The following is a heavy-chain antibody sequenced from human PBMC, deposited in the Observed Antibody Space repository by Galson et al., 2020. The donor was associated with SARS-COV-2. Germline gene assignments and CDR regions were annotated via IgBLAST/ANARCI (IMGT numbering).Heavy chain of an antibody. V-gene: IGHV3-74*01. CDR3: AGALAI. Sequence: GESLKISCAASGIAFSNYWMHWVRQAPGKGLVLVSSIQSAGSNISYADSVKGRFTISRDNAKNPLYLQMNSLRSEDTALYYWAGALAIWGQGTLCTVAS. CDR1: GIAFSNYW. J-gene: IGHJ4*02. CDR2: IQSAGSNI.